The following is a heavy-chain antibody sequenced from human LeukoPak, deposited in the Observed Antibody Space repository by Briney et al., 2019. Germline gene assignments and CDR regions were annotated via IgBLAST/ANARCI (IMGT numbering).Heavy chain of an antibody. CDR1: GYSFTSYW. J-gene: IGHJ4*02. D-gene: IGHD2-2*01. Sequence: GESLRISCKGSGYSFTSYWISWVRQMPGKGLEWMGRVDPSDSYTNYSPSFQGHVTISADKSISTAYLQWSSLKVSDTAIYYCARRKGCSSTSCPPDYWGQGTLVTVSS. CDR3: ARRKGCSSTSCPPDY. CDR2: VDPSDSYT. V-gene: IGHV5-10-1*01.